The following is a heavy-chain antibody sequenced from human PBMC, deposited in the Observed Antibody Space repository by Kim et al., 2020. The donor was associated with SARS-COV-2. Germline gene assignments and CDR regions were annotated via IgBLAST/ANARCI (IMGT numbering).Heavy chain of an antibody. Sequence: ADSVKGRFTISRDNSKNTLYLQMNRLRAEDTAVDYCARDGRIPPAFFDYWGQGTLVTVSS. J-gene: IGHJ4*02. V-gene: IGHV3-30*07. CDR3: ARDGRIPPAFFDY. D-gene: IGHD3-3*02.